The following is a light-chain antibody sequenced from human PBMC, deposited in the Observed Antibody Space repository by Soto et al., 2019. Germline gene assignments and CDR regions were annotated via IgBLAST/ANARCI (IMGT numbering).Light chain of an antibody. Sequence: QSALTQPPSVSGAPGQRVTISCSGRSSNIGADFDVHWYQQLPGTAPKLLIYDNNNRPSGVPDRFSGSKSGTSASLAITGLQAEDEADYYCQSYDSSLSAVVFGGGTKLTVL. J-gene: IGLJ2*01. V-gene: IGLV1-40*01. CDR1: SSNIGADFD. CDR2: DNN. CDR3: QSYDSSLSAVV.